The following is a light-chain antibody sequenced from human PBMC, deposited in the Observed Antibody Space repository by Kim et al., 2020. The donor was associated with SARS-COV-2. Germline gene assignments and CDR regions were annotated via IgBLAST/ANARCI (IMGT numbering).Light chain of an antibody. J-gene: IGKJ2*01. CDR2: GAT. V-gene: IGKV1-12*01. CDR3: QQSYSFPYT. CDR1: QGIGKW. Sequence: DIQMTQSPAFVSASVGDSVTFTCRANQGIGKWLAWYQQKPGRAPSLLIYGATNLQGGVSSKFAGRASGTLFTLTITSLQPEDAAVYFCQQSYSFPYTFGQGTKLEI.